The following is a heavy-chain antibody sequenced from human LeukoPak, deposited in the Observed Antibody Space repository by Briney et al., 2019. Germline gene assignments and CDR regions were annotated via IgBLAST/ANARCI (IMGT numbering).Heavy chain of an antibody. V-gene: IGHV3-23*01. J-gene: IGHJ4*02. CDR1: GFTFSSYA. CDR2: ISDSGGNT. D-gene: IGHD3-16*01. CDR3: ARGGFLGPDY. Sequence: GGSMRLSCAASGFTFSSYAMTWVRQAAGEGLGWVSTISDSGGNTYYADSVAGRFTLSRGNYRDTPYMQINSLRAAHPAVSFCARGGFLGPDYWGQGTLVTVSS.